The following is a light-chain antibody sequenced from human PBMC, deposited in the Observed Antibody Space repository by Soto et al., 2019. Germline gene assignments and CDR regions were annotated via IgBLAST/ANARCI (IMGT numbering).Light chain of an antibody. CDR2: NNN. V-gene: IGLV1-44*01. Sequence: QSVLTQPPSASGTPGQRVTISCSGSSSNIGGNTVNWYQQLPGTAPKLLIYNNNQRPSGVPDRFSGSKPGTSASLAISGLQSEDEADYYCATWDDSRNKVFGTGTKVTVL. CDR3: ATWDDSRNKV. CDR1: SSNIGGNT. J-gene: IGLJ1*01.